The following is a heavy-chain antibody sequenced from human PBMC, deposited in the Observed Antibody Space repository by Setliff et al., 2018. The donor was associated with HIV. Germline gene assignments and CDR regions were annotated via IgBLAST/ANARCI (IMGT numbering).Heavy chain of an antibody. D-gene: IGHD5-12*01. CDR2: IYGDGSDP. Sequence: PGESLKISCKGFGYKFTDYWVGWVRQMPGEGLEWMGVIYGDGSDPRYSPSFQGQVTISADKSTSTAYVQWSSLKASDTAMYYCARHEGRWLPYIGDYWGQGTLVTVSS. CDR1: GYKFTDYW. J-gene: IGHJ4*02. V-gene: IGHV5-51*01. CDR3: ARHEGRWLPYIGDY.